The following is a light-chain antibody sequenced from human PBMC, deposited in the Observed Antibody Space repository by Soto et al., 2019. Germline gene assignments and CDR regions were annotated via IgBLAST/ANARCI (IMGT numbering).Light chain of an antibody. CDR3: RSYAGSNNYV. CDR2: EVS. J-gene: IGLJ1*01. Sequence: QSALTQPPSASGSPGQAVTISCTGTSGDVGGYNYVSWYQQHPGKAPKLMIFEVSERPSGVADRFSASKSGNTSSLTVSGLQAEDEADYYCRSYAGSNNYVFGTGTKLTVL. CDR1: SGDVGGYNY. V-gene: IGLV2-8*01.